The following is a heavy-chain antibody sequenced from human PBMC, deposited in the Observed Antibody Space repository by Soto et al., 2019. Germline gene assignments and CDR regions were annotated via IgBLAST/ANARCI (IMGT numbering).Heavy chain of an antibody. CDR1: GLTFSNFR. J-gene: IGHJ4*02. CDR2: ISNDGRST. CDR3: ARDTAGLSY. V-gene: IGHV3-74*01. D-gene: IGHD2-21*02. Sequence: EVQLVESGGGLVQPGGSLRLSCAASGLTFSNFRMHWVRQAPGKGLVWVALISNDGRSTNHADSVKGRFTISRDNVKSTLYLQLNSLSADDKDVYYCARDTAGLSYWGQGTLVTVSS.